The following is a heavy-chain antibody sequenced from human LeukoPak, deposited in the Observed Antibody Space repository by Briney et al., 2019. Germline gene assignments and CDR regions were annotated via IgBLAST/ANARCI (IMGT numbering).Heavy chain of an antibody. CDR1: GFTFSSYW. Sequence: HTGGSLRLSCAASGFTFSSYWMHWVRQAPGKGLVWVSRINSDGSSTSHADSVKGRFTISRDNAKNTLYLQMNSLRAEDTAVYYCAREPAAIYAFDIWGQGTMVTVSS. CDR2: INSDGSST. J-gene: IGHJ3*02. D-gene: IGHD2-2*01. CDR3: AREPAAIYAFDI. V-gene: IGHV3-74*01.